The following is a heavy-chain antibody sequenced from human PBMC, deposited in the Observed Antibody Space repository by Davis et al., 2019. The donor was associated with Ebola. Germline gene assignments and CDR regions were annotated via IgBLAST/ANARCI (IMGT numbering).Heavy chain of an antibody. D-gene: IGHD3-9*01. CDR1: GFTFIKAW. V-gene: IGHV3-15*01. CDR3: CTDWLRDVYHFDY. Sequence: GESLKISCAASGFTFIKAWMSWVRQAPGKGLEWVGRIPGQTDGGTTDYAAPVKGRFTISRDDSKNTLYLQMNSLKTEDTAVYYCCTDWLRDVYHFDYWGQGTLVTVSS. J-gene: IGHJ4*02. CDR2: IPGQTDGGTT.